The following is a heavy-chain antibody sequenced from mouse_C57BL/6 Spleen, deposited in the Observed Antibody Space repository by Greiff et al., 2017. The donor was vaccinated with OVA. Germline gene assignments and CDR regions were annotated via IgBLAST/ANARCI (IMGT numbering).Heavy chain of an antibody. J-gene: IGHJ2*01. CDR3: AELGHFDY. D-gene: IGHD4-1*01. V-gene: IGHV1-82*01. CDR2: IYPGDGDT. Sequence: VQLQQSGPELVKPGASVTISCKASGYAFSSSWMNWVKQRPGKGLEWIGRIYPGDGDTNYNGKFKGKATLTADKSSSTAYMQLSSLTSEDSAVYFCAELGHFDYWGQGTTLTVSS. CDR1: GYAFSSSW.